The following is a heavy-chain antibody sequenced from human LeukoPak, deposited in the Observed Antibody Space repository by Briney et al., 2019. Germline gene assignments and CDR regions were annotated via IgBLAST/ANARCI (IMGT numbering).Heavy chain of an antibody. D-gene: IGHD3-9*01. CDR3: AREERYFDRNWFDP. CDR2: ISSSGSTI. J-gene: IGHJ5*02. V-gene: IGHV3-11*01. Sequence: GGSLRLSCAACGFTFSDYYMSWIRQAPGKGLEWVSYISSSGSTIYYADSVKGRFTISRDNAKNSLYLQMNSLRAEDTAVYYCAREERYFDRNWFDPWGQGTLVTVSS. CDR1: GFTFSDYY.